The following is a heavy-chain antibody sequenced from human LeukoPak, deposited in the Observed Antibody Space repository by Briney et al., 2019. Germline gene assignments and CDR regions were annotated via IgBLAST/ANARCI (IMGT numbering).Heavy chain of an antibody. V-gene: IGHV4-59*08. CDR1: GGSISNYY. J-gene: IGHJ3*02. CDR2: IYFSGGNT. Sequence: ETLSLTCAVSGGSISNYYWSWIRQPPGKELEWIGYIYFSGGNTNYNPSFKSRVTISVDTSKNQFFLRLNSVTAADTAVYYCARQPSGTAAFDIWGPG. D-gene: IGHD1-1*01. CDR3: ARQPSGTAAFDI.